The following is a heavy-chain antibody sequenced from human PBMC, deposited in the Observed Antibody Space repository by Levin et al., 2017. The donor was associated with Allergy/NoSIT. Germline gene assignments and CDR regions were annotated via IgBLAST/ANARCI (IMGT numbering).Heavy chain of an antibody. CDR2: ISSSSTII. D-gene: IGHD3-9*01. CDR3: ARGDRNFDGLFYFEN. CDR1: GFTFSSYS. J-gene: IGHJ4*02. V-gene: IGHV3-48*01. Sequence: GGSLRLSCAASGFTFSSYSMNWVRQAPGKGLEWVSYISSSSTIIYYADSVKGRFTISRDNAKNSLYLQMNSLRAEDTAVYYCARGDRNFDGLFYFENWGQGTLVTVSS.